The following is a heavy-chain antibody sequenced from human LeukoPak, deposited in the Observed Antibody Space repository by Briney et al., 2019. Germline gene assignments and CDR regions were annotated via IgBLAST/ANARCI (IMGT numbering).Heavy chain of an antibody. Sequence: ASETLSLTCAVYGGSFSGYYWTWIRHSPGKGLEWIGEVIHGGSTNYSPSLKSRVTVSVDTSKDQFSLRLSSVTAADTAVYYCARLLAVAGGDAFDIWGQGKMVTVSS. J-gene: IGHJ3*02. V-gene: IGHV4-34*12. CDR1: GGSFSGYY. CDR2: VIHGGST. D-gene: IGHD6-19*01. CDR3: ARLLAVAGGDAFDI.